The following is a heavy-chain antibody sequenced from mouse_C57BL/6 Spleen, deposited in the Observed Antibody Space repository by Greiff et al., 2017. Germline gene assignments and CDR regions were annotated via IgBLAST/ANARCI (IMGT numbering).Heavy chain of an antibody. J-gene: IGHJ1*03. Sequence: EVHLVESGGGLVQSGRSLRLSCATSGFTFSDFYMEWVRQAPGKGLEWIAASRNKANDYTTEYSASVKGRFIVSRDTSQSILYLQMNALRAEDTAIYYCARDASPYYYGSSYWCFAVWGTGTTVTVSA. D-gene: IGHD1-1*01. V-gene: IGHV7-1*01. CDR1: GFTFSDFY. CDR3: ARDASPYYYGSSYWCFAV. CDR2: SRNKANDYTT.